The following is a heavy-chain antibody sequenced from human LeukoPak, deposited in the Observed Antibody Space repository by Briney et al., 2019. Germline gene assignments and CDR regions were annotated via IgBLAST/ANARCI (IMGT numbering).Heavy chain of an antibody. J-gene: IGHJ4*02. CDR3: ARSSSGTYHY. Sequence: ASVKVSCKTSGCTFASYTMHWLRQAPGQSLEWMGWINGDNGNTKYSEKFQGRDTITRDTSASSAYMELSSLRSEDTAVYYCARSSSGTYHYWGQGTLVTVSS. D-gene: IGHD3-10*01. CDR2: INGDNGNT. V-gene: IGHV1-3*01. CDR1: GCTFASYT.